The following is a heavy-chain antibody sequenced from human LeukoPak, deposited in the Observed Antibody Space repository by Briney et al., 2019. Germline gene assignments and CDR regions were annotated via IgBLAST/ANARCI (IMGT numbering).Heavy chain of an antibody. J-gene: IGHJ4*02. CDR1: GFTFSSYA. V-gene: IGHV3-30-3*01. CDR2: ISYDGSNK. D-gene: IGHD3-22*01. Sequence: PGGSLRLSCAASGFTFSSYAMHWVRQAPGKGLEWVAVISYDGSNKYYADSVKGRFTISRDNSKNTLYLQMNSLRAEDTAVYYCARGRYYYDSSGYYRGYYIDYWGQGTLVTVSS. CDR3: ARGRYYYDSSGYYRGYYIDY.